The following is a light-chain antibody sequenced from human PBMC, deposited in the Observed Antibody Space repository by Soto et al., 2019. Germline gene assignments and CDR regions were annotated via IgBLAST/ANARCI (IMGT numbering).Light chain of an antibody. CDR1: QTIFSN. J-gene: IGKJ1*01. V-gene: IGKV3-15*01. CDR2: GAF. CDR3: QQYHDWPWT. Sequence: EIVMTQSPGTLSVSPGERATLSCRASQTIFSNLAWYQQKPGQAPRLLIYGAFTRASGIPGRFSGSGSGTEFTLTISSLQSEDFAVYSCQQYHDWPWTFGQGTKVEVQ.